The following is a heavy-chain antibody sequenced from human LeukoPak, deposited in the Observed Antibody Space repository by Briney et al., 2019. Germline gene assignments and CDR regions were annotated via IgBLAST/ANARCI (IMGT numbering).Heavy chain of an antibody. Sequence: PSETLSFTCTVSGGSIRSYYWSWIRQPPGKGLEWIGYIYTSGSTNYNPSLKSRVTISVDTSKNQFSLKLSSVTAADTAVYYCARTKWFGELLPTYFDYWGQGTLVTVSS. V-gene: IGHV4-4*09. CDR3: ARTKWFGELLPTYFDY. CDR2: IYTSGST. CDR1: GGSIRSYY. D-gene: IGHD3-10*01. J-gene: IGHJ4*02.